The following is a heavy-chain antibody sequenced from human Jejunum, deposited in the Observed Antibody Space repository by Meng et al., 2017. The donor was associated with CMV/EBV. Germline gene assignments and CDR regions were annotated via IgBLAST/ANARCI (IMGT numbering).Heavy chain of an antibody. CDR1: GITFTSYV. Sequence: EASGITFTSYVMTWVRQAPGKGLEWVSSISGSGGSTYYADSVKGRFTISRDNSKNTLYLQMNSLRAEDTAVYYCAASSDWYKGFDIWGKG. CDR3: AASSDWYKGFDI. V-gene: IGHV3-23*01. J-gene: IGHJ3*02. D-gene: IGHD6-19*01. CDR2: ISGSGGST.